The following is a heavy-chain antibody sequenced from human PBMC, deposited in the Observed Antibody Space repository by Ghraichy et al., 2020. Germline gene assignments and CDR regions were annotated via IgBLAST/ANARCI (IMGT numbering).Heavy chain of an antibody. D-gene: IGHD2-2*01. Sequence: GESLNISCAASQFTFSDYGMHWVRQAPGKGLEWVAIISYDGNDKKYADSVKGRFTISRDNSKKTLYLQMNSLRAEDTAVYYCAKDVDPSRYRTNTNCFRAFDYWGQGTLVTVSS. CDR2: ISYDGNDK. J-gene: IGHJ4*02. V-gene: IGHV3-30*18. CDR1: QFTFSDYG. CDR3: AKDVDPSRYRTNTNCFRAFDY.